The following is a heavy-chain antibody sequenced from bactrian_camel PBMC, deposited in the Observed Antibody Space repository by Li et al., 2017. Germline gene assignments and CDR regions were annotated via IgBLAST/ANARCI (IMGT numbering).Heavy chain of an antibody. CDR1: GVSYMDYC. J-gene: IGHJ4*01. D-gene: IGHD6*01. Sequence: VQLVESGGDSVQAGGSLKLSCVLSGVSYMDYCMAWFRQAPGKEREAIASINSEALTNYADSVKGRFTVSKVNAKNTQYLQMNSLKPEDTAIYYCAARYGRSCGTLSASYNHCGQGTQVTVS. CDR2: INSEALT. CDR3: AARYGRSCGTLSASYNH. V-gene: IGHV3S53*01.